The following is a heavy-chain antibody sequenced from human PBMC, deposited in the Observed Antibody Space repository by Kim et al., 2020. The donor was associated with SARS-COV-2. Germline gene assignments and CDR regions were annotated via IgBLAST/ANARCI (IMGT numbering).Heavy chain of an antibody. Sequence: SETLSLTCAVTTASISSGSYYWGWIRQPPGKPLEWIGTIYYSGNTYYNPSLNSRLTLSIDTSKNQVSLQLKSMTAADAAVYFCARRGRSGSYHAPFDYWGQGALVTVYS. J-gene: IGHJ4*02. D-gene: IGHD3-3*01. CDR3: ARRGRSGSYHAPFDY. CDR2: IYYSGNT. CDR1: TASISSGSYY. V-gene: IGHV4-39*01.